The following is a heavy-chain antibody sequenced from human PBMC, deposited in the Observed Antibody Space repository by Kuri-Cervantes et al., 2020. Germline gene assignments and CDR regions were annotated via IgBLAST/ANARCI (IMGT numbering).Heavy chain of an antibody. V-gene: IGHV5-51*01. D-gene: IGHD6-13*01. J-gene: IGHJ3*02. CDR2: IYPGDSDT. CDR3: ARRKQLVLDVFDI. CDR1: GYSSTSYW. Sequence: GESLKISCKGSGYSSTSYWIGWVRQMPGKGLEWMGIIYPGDSDTRYSPSFQGQVTISADKSISTAYLQWSSLKASDTAMYYCARRKQLVLDVFDIWGQGTMVTVSS.